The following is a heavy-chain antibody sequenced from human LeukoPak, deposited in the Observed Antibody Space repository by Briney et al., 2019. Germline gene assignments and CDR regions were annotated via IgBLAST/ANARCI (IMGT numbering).Heavy chain of an antibody. CDR3: ARRGVPAAHFDF. CDR2: IYYSGST. CDR1: GGSISYYY. Sequence: SETLSLTCTVSGGSISYYYWSWIRQPPGKGLEWIGYIYYSGSTNYNPSLKSRVTISVDTSKNQFSLKLSSVTAADTAVYYCARRGVPAAHFDFWGQGTLATVSS. D-gene: IGHD2-2*01. V-gene: IGHV4-59*08. J-gene: IGHJ4*02.